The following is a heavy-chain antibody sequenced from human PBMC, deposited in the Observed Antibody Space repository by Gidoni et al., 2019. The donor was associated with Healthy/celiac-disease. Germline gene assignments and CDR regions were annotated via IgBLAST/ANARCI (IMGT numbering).Heavy chain of an antibody. CDR2: IYYSGST. CDR1: GGSISSYY. J-gene: IGHJ3*02. D-gene: IGHD5-12*01. V-gene: IGHV4-59*01. CDR3: ARDSGYEDGWYGVAFDI. Sequence: QVQLQESGPGLVKPSETLSLTCTVSGGSISSYYWSWIRQPPGKGLEWIGYIYYSGSTNYNPSLKSRVTISVDTSKNQFSLKLSSVTAADTAVYYCARDSGYEDGWYGVAFDIWGQGTMVTVSS.